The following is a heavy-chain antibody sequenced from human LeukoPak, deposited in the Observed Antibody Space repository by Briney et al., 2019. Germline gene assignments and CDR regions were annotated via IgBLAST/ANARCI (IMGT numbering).Heavy chain of an antibody. CDR3: ARLSEIAAAGYDY. D-gene: IGHD6-13*01. CDR1: GFTFSASA. J-gene: IGHJ4*02. V-gene: IGHV3-73*01. CDR2: IRSIANTYAT. Sequence: SGGSLRLSCAASGFTFSASAVHWVRQASGKGLEWVGRIRSIANTYATAYAASVQGRFAISRDDSKDTAYLQMNSLKSEDTAVYYCARLSEIAAAGYDYWGQGTLVTVSS.